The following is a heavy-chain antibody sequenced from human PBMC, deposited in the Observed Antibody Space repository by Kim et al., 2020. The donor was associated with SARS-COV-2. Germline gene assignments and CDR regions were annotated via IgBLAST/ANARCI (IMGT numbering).Heavy chain of an antibody. V-gene: IGHV3-11*01. J-gene: IGHJ3*02. D-gene: IGHD6-6*01. CDR3: ARDRRIAARPSVGGDAFDI. Sequence: GRFTISRDNAKNSLYLQMNSLRAEDTAVYYCARDRRIAARPSVGGDAFDIWGQGTMVTVSS.